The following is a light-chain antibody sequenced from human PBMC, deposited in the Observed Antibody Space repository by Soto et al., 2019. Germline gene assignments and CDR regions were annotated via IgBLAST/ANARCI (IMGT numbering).Light chain of an antibody. V-gene: IGKV3-15*01. CDR2: GAS. Sequence: ETVMTQSPSTLSVSPGERATLSCRASQSISSNLAWYQQKPGQAPRLLIYGASTGATGIPARFTGSGSGTEFTLTISSLQSEDFAVYYCQQYNNWPLTFGGGTKVDIK. J-gene: IGKJ4*01. CDR3: QQYNNWPLT. CDR1: QSISSN.